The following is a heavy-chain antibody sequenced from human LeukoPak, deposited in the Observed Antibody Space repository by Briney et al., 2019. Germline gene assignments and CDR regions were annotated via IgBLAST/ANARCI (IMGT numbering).Heavy chain of an antibody. Sequence: GESLKISCKGSGYSFTSYWIGWVRQMPGKGLEWMGIIYPGDSDTRYSPSFQGQVTISADKSISTAHLQWSSLKASDTAIYYCARLIDYYYYYMDVWGKGTTVTVSS. D-gene: IGHD2-15*01. V-gene: IGHV5-51*01. CDR2: IYPGDSDT. J-gene: IGHJ6*03. CDR3: ARLIDYYYYYMDV. CDR1: GYSFTSYW.